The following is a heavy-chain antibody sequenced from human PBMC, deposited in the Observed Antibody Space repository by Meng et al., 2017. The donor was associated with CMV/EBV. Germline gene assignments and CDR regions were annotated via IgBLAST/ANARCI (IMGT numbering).Heavy chain of an antibody. J-gene: IGHJ6*02. D-gene: IGHD3-3*01. Sequence: GGSLRLSCAASGFTFSSDSMNWVRQAPGKGLEWVSSISSSSSYIYYADSVKGRFTIFRDNAKNSLYLQMNSLRAEDTAVYYSSRDSGDFWSGYWYYYYGMDVWGQGTTVTVSS. V-gene: IGHV3-21*01. CDR1: GFTFSSDS. CDR3: SRDSGDFWSGYWYYYYGMDV. CDR2: ISSSSSYI.